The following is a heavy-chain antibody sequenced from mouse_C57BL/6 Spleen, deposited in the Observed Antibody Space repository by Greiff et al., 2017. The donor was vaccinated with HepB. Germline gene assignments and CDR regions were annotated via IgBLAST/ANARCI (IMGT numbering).Heavy chain of an antibody. CDR1: GYTFSSYW. D-gene: IGHD2-4*01. Sequence: QVQLQQSGAELVKPGASVKMSCKASGYTFSSYWITWVKQRPGQGLEWIGDIYPGSGSTNYNEKFKSKATLTVDTSSSTAYMQLSSLTSEDSAVYDCARKDYPGAMDYWGQGTSVTVSS. CDR2: IYPGSGST. J-gene: IGHJ4*01. V-gene: IGHV1-55*01. CDR3: ARKDYPGAMDY.